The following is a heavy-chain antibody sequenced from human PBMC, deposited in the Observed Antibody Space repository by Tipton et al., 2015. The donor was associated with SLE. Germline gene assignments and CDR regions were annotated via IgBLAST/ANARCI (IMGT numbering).Heavy chain of an antibody. J-gene: IGHJ4*02. CDR2: IYHNGIT. D-gene: IGHD5-12*01. V-gene: IGHV4-59*12. CDR3: ARWGWNSGYDFFDY. Sequence: TLSLTCTVSGGSISVYYWNWIRQPPGKGLEWVGHIYHNGITNYNPSLKSRVTISVDTSKNQFSLKLSSVTAADTAVYYCARWGWNSGYDFFDYWGQGTLVTVSS. CDR1: GGSISVYY.